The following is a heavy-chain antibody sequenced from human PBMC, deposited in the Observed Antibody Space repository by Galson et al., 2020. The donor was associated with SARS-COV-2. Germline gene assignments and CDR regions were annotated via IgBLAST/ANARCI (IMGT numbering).Heavy chain of an antibody. Sequence: SETLSLTCTVSGDSISSYSWSWIRQPPGKGLEWLGYVDYSGTTNYNPSLKSRVTISVDTSKNQFSLKLNSVTAADTAVYYCAREKTTDYSDYFDYWGQGTLVTVSS. J-gene: IGHJ4*02. V-gene: IGHV4-59*01. CDR3: AREKTTDYSDYFDY. CDR1: GDSISSYS. CDR2: VDYSGTT. D-gene: IGHD3-9*01.